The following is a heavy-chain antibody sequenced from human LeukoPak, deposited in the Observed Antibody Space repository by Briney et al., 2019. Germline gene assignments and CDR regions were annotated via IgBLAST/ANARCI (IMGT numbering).Heavy chain of an antibody. D-gene: IGHD3-22*01. J-gene: IGHJ5*02. Sequence: GASVKVSCKASGGTFSSYAISWVRQAPGQGLEWMGGIIPIFGTANYAQKFQGRVTITADESTSTAYMELSSLRSEDTAVYYCARAVSDYYDSSGYLFSGWFDPWGQGTLVTVSS. CDR2: IIPIFGTA. V-gene: IGHV1-69*13. CDR3: ARAVSDYYDSSGYLFSGWFDP. CDR1: GGTFSSYA.